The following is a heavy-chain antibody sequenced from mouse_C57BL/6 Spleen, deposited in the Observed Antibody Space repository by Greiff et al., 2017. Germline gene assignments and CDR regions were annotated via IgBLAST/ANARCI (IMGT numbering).Heavy chain of an antibody. CDR3: AGWYYYYYAMDY. J-gene: IGHJ4*01. CDR2: INPDSSTI. Sequence: EVKLQESGGGLVQPGGSLKLSCAASGFAFSRYWMSWVRRGPGKGLEWIGEINPDSSTINYAPSLKDKFIITRDNAKNTLYLQISKVRSEDTALYYCAGWYYYYYAMDYWGQGASVTVSS. CDR1: GFAFSRYW. V-gene: IGHV4-1*01. D-gene: IGHD1-1*02.